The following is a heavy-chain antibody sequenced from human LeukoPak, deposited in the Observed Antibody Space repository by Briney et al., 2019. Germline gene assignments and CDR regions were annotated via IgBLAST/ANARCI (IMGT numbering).Heavy chain of an antibody. CDR3: ARGTDRGYSGLFDY. V-gene: IGHV1-18*04. CDR1: GYTFTGYY. Sequence: ASVKVSCKASGYTFTGYYMHWVRQAPGQGLEWMGWISAYNGNTNYAQKLQGRVTMTTDTSTSTAYMELRSLRSDDTAVYYCARGTDRGYSGLFDYWGQGTLVTVSS. J-gene: IGHJ4*02. D-gene: IGHD5-12*01. CDR2: ISAYNGNT.